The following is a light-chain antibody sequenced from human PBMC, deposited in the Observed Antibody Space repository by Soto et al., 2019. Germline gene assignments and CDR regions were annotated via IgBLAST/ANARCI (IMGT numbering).Light chain of an antibody. Sequence: EIWLTPFPGTFTLSPGERATLSCRASQSVGSNYLAWYQQRPGQPPNLLIFGASHRAPDIPDRFSGSGSGTDFTLTISRLEPEDFAVYYCQQYGGSVQTFGQGTKVDIK. CDR1: QSVGSNY. J-gene: IGKJ1*01. V-gene: IGKV3-20*01. CDR3: QQYGGSVQT. CDR2: GAS.